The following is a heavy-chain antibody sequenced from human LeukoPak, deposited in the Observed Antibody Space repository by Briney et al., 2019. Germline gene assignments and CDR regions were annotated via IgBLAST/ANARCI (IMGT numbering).Heavy chain of an antibody. J-gene: IGHJ3*02. D-gene: IGHD6-19*01. V-gene: IGHV4-38-2*02. CDR3: ARVASSVRDDPFDI. CDR2: LYHTGST. Sequence: SETLSLTCTVSGSSFRSGYYWGWIRQPPGKGLEWIGSLYHTGSTYYNPSLKSQVTISLDTSKKQFSLNLKYVTAADTAVYYCARVASSVRDDPFDIWGQGTRVTVSS. CDR1: GSSFRSGYY.